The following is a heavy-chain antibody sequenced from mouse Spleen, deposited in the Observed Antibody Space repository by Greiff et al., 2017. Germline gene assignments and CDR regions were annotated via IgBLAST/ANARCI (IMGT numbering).Heavy chain of an antibody. V-gene: IGHV5-16*01. CDR3: AREYDGSSYVGVYFDY. CDR2: INYDGSST. D-gene: IGHD1-1*01. Sequence: EVKLVESEGGLVQPGSSMKLSCTASGFTFSDYYMAWVRQVPEKGLEWVANINYDGSSTYYLDSLKSRFIISRDNAKNILYLQMSSLKSEDTATYYCAREYDGSSYVGVYFDYWGQGTTLTVSS. CDR1: GFTFSDYY. J-gene: IGHJ2*01.